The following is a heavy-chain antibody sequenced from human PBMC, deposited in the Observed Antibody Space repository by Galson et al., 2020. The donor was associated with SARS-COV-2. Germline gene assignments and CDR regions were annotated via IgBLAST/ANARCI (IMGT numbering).Heavy chain of an antibody. J-gene: IGHJ4*02. CDR1: GGSFSGYY. Sequence: ETSETLSLTCAVYGGSFSGYYWSWIRQPPGKGLEWIGEINHSGSTNYNPSLKSRVTISVDTSKNQFSLKLSSVTAADTAVYYCARDLGGYSYCDYWGQGTLVTVSS. V-gene: IGHV4-34*01. CDR2: INHSGST. D-gene: IGHD5-18*01. CDR3: ARDLGGYSYCDY.